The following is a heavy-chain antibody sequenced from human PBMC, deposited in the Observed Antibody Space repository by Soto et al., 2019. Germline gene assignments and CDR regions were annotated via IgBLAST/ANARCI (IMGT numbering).Heavy chain of an antibody. V-gene: IGHV1-18*01. CDR3: ARGFLEWLSPSFDY. J-gene: IGHJ4*02. CDR1: GYTFTSYG. Sequence: ASVKVSCKASGYTFTSYGISWVRQAPGQGPEWMGWISAYNGNTNYAQKLQGRVTMTTDTSTSTAYMELRSLRSDDTAVYYYARGFLEWLSPSFDYWGQGTLVTVSS. D-gene: IGHD3-3*01. CDR2: ISAYNGNT.